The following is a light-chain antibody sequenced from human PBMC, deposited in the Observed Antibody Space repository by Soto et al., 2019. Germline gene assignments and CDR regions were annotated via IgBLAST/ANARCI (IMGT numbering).Light chain of an antibody. CDR1: NSDVGGYNY. J-gene: IGLJ1*01. CDR2: DVS. V-gene: IGLV2-14*01. CDR3: SSYTSSSTYG. Sequence: QSVLTQPASVFGSPGQSITISCTGNNSDVGGYNYVSWYQQHLGKAPKLMIYDVSNRPSGVSNRFSGSKSGNTASLTISGLHAEDEADYYCSSYTSSSTYGFGTGTKVTVL.